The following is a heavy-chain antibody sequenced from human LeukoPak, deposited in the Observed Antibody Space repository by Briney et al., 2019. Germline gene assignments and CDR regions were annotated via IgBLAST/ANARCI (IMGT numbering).Heavy chain of an antibody. CDR3: ARVGSHSGSLSLIKRNYYYYYYMDV. Sequence: PGGSLRLSCAASGLTFSNAWMSWVRQAPGKGLEWVANIKQDASEKYYVDSVKGRFTISRDNAKNSLYLQMNSLRAEDTAVYYCARVGSHSGSLSLIKRNYYYYYYMDVWGKGTTVTISS. D-gene: IGHD3-10*01. CDR2: IKQDASEK. V-gene: IGHV3-7*01. CDR1: GLTFSNAW. J-gene: IGHJ6*03.